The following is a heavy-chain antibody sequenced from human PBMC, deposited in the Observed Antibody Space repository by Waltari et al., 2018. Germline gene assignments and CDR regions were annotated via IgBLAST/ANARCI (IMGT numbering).Heavy chain of an antibody. D-gene: IGHD1-26*01. V-gene: IGHV4-59*01. CDR1: GASISNYY. J-gene: IGHJ5*01. Sequence: QVQLQESGPGLVKPSETLSLTCTVPGASISNYYWSWIRQPPGKVLEWIGYIYHTGCANYKPSLQSRLSMSVDTSKKQFSLMMRSVTAADTAVYYCARDQGWTVGRPSRFDSWGQGILVTVSS. CDR3: ARDQGWTVGRPSRFDS. CDR2: IYHTGCA.